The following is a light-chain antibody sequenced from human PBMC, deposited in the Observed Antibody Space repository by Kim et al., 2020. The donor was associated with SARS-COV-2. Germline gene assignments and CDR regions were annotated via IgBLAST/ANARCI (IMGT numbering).Light chain of an antibody. CDR1: SLRSDY. CDR2: GKN. Sequence: ALGQTVRITCQGNSLRSDYASWYQQKPGQAPLLVIYGKNNRPSGIPDRFSCSSSGNTASLTITGAQAEDEADYYCNSLDSSGNHYVFGTGTKVTVL. CDR3: NSLDSSGNHYV. J-gene: IGLJ1*01. V-gene: IGLV3-19*01.